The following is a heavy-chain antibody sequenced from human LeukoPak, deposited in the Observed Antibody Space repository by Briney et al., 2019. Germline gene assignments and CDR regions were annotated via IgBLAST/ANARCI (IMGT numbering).Heavy chain of an antibody. CDR3: AKPLSGSPSLLD. D-gene: IGHD1-26*01. Sequence: QPGGSLRLSCAASGFTFSSYWMSWVRQAPGKGLEWVANIKQDGSEKYYVDSVKGRFTISRDNSKNTLYLQMNSLRAEDTAVYYCAKPLSGSPSLLDWGQGTLVTVSS. CDR1: GFTFSSYW. CDR2: IKQDGSEK. J-gene: IGHJ4*02. V-gene: IGHV3-7*03.